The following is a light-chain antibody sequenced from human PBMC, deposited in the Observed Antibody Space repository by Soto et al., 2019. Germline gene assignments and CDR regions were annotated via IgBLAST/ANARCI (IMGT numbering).Light chain of an antibody. CDR1: SSDVGGYNY. Sequence: QSVLTQPASVSGSPGQSITISCTGTSSDVGGYNYVSWYQQHPGKGPKLMIYDVSNRPSGVSNRFSGSKSGNTASLTISWLQAEDEADYYCMSYTSSNSRVFGGGTQLTVL. J-gene: IGLJ2*01. CDR3: MSYTSSNSRV. CDR2: DVS. V-gene: IGLV2-14*01.